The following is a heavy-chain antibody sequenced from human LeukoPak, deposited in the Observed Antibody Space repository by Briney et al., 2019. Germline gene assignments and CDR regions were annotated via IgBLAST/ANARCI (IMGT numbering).Heavy chain of an antibody. CDR3: ARLVGRYCSGGSCYPVDY. D-gene: IGHD2-15*01. CDR2: ISSSSSTI. V-gene: IGHV3-48*01. Sequence: GGSLRLSCAASGFTFSSYSMNWVRQAPGKGLEWVSYISSSSSTIYYADSVKGRFTISRDNAKNSLYLQMNSLRAEDTAVYYCARLVGRYCSGGSCYPVDYWGQGTLVTVSS. CDR1: GFTFSSYS. J-gene: IGHJ4*02.